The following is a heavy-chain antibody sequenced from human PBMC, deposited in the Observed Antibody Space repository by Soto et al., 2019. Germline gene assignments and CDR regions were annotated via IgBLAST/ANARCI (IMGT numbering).Heavy chain of an antibody. D-gene: IGHD3-3*01. J-gene: IGHJ6*03. V-gene: IGHV4-59*01. CDR3: ARVGNYDFWSGYYYYMDV. CDR2: IYYSGST. Sequence: SETLSLTCTVSGGSISSYYWSWIRQPPGKGLEWIGYIYYSGSTNYNPSLKSRVTISVDTSKNQFSLKLSSVTAADTAVYYCARVGNYDFWSGYYYYMDVWGKGTTVTVSS. CDR1: GGSISSYY.